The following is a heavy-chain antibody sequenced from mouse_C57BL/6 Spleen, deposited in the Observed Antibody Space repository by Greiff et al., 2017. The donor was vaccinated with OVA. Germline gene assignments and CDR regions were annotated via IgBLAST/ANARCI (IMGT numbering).Heavy chain of an antibody. D-gene: IGHD2-3*01. Sequence: VQLQESGPGLVKPSQSLSLTCSVTGYSITSGYYWNWIRQFPGNKLEWMGYISYDGSNNYNPSLKNRISITRDTSKNQFFLKLNSVTTEDTATYYCARDDGYYVGFAYWGQGTLVTVSA. V-gene: IGHV3-6*01. J-gene: IGHJ3*01. CDR1: GYSITSGYY. CDR3: ARDDGYYVGFAY. CDR2: ISYDGSN.